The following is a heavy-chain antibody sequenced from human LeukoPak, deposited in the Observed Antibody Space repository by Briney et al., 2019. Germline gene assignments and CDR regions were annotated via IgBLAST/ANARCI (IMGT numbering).Heavy chain of an antibody. CDR1: GGSFSGYY. Sequence: SETLSLTCAVYGGSFSGYYWSWIRQPPGKGLEWIGEINHSGSTNYNPSLKSRVTISVDTSKNQFSLKLSSVTAADTAVYYCARLPFLKYYYSMDVWGKGTTVTVSS. J-gene: IGHJ6*03. CDR2: INHSGST. CDR3: ARLPFLKYYYSMDV. V-gene: IGHV4-34*01.